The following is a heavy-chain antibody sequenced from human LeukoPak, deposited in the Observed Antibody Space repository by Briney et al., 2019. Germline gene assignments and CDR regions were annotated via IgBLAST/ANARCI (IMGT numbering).Heavy chain of an antibody. Sequence: GGSLRLSCAGSGFIFNNYAMHWVRQPPGKGLEWVSGISWSSGTIDYADSVKGRFTISRDNAKNSLYLQMNSLRAEDTASYYCAKAYYDSSGLDYWGQGTLVTVSS. V-gene: IGHV3-9*01. CDR2: ISWSSGTI. J-gene: IGHJ4*02. D-gene: IGHD3-22*01. CDR1: GFIFNNYA. CDR3: AKAYYDSSGLDY.